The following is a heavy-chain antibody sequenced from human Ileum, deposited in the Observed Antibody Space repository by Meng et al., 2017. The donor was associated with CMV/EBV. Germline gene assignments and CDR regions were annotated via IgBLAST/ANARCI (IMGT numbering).Heavy chain of an antibody. Sequence: HWVRQAPGRGLEWMGWINPNSAGTNYAQRFQGGVTMTWDPSSSTAYMELSRLRSDDTAVYYCARDNQGFCTSARCYEGDWFDPWGQGTLVTVSS. CDR3: ARDNQGFCTSARCYEGDWFDP. V-gene: IGHV1-2*02. D-gene: IGHD2-2*01. CDR2: INPNSAGT. J-gene: IGHJ5*02.